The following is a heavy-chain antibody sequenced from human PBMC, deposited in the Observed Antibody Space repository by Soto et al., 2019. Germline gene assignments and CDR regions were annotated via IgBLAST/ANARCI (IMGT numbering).Heavy chain of an antibody. D-gene: IGHD3-9*01. CDR3: ARLTRDLAPDY. J-gene: IGHJ4*02. CDR1: GFTFSSYA. V-gene: IGHV3-30-3*01. Sequence: GGSLRLSCAASGFTFSSYAMHWVRQAPGKGLEWVAVISYDGSNKYYADSVKGRFTISRDNSKNTLYLQMNSLRAEDTAVYYCARLTRDLAPDYWGQGTLVTVSS. CDR2: ISYDGSNK.